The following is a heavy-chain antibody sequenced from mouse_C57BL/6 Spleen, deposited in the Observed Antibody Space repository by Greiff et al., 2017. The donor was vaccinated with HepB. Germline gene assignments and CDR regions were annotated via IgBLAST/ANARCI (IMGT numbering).Heavy chain of an antibody. V-gene: IGHV1-7*01. CDR1: GYTFTSYW. D-gene: IGHD1-1*01. CDR3: ARGFYYYGSSPYYYAMDY. J-gene: IGHJ4*01. CDR2: INPSSGYT. Sequence: VQLQQSGAELAKPGASVKLSCKASGYTFTSYWMHWVKQRPGQGLEWIGYINPSSGYTKYNQKFKDKATLTADKSSSTAYMQLSSLTYEDSAVYYCARGFYYYGSSPYYYAMDYWGQGTSVTVSS.